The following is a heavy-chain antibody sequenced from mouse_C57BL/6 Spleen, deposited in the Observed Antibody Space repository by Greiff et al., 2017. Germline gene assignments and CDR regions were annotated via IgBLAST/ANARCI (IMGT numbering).Heavy chain of an antibody. J-gene: IGHJ3*01. V-gene: IGHV1-80*01. CDR3: ANYDYGGAWFAY. D-gene: IGHD2-4*01. Sequence: VQLQQSGAELVKPGASVQISCKASGYAFSSYWMNWVKQRPGKGLEWIGQIYPGDGDTNYNGKFKGKATLTADKSSSTAYMQLSSLTSEDSAVYFWANYDYGGAWFAYWGQGTLVTVSA. CDR1: GYAFSSYW. CDR2: IYPGDGDT.